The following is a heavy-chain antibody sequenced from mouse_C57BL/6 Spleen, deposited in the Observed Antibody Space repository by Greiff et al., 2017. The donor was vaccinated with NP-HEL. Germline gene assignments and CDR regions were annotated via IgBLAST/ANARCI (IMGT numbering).Heavy chain of an antibody. Sequence: VHLVESGPGLVQPSQSLSITCTVSGFSLTSYGVHWVRQSPGKGLEWLGVIWSGGSTDYNAAFISRLSIIKDNSTTQVFFKMNSWQADATAIYYCARNVGEGLTLYAMDYWGQGTSVTVSS. V-gene: IGHV2-2*01. D-gene: IGHD2-2*01. J-gene: IGHJ4*01. CDR3: ARNVGEGLTLYAMDY. CDR2: IWSGGST. CDR1: GFSLTSYG.